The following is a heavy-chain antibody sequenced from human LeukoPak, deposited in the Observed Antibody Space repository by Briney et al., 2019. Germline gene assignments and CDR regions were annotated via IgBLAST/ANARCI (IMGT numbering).Heavy chain of an antibody. D-gene: IGHD1-26*01. CDR1: GGSISSYY. Sequence: PSETLSLTCTVSGGSISSYYWSWIRQPPGKGLEWIGYIYYSGSTSYNPSLKSRVTISVDRSKNQFSLKLSSVTAADTAVYYCAREYSGSYSDYWGLGTLVTVSS. CDR2: IYYSGST. V-gene: IGHV4-59*01. J-gene: IGHJ4*02. CDR3: AREYSGSYSDY.